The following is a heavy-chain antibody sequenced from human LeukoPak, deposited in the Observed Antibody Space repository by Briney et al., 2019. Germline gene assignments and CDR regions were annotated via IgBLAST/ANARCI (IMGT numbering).Heavy chain of an antibody. J-gene: IGHJ4*02. Sequence: SETLSLTCAVYGGSFSGYYWSWIRQPPGKGLEWIGEINHSGSTNYNPSLKSRVTISVDTSKNQFSLKLSSVTAADTAVYYCARQTLSKYDSSGYLIDEIDYWGQGTLVTVSS. CDR1: GGSFSGYY. CDR3: ARQTLSKYDSSGYLIDEIDY. CDR2: INHSGST. V-gene: IGHV4-34*01. D-gene: IGHD3-22*01.